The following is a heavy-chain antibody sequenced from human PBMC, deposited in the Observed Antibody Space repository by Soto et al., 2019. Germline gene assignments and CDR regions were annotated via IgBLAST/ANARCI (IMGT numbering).Heavy chain of an antibody. Sequence: SGGSLRLSCAASGFTFSDYWMHWVRQAPGKGLVWVSRIKSDGSSTSYADSVKGRITISRDNVQNSLYLQMNSLRAEDTSVYYCARDISSHTSDYSDFDYWGQGTVVTVSS. J-gene: IGHJ4*02. CDR2: IKSDGSST. V-gene: IGHV3-74*01. CDR3: ARDISSHTSDYSDFDY. D-gene: IGHD3-22*01. CDR1: GFTFSDYW.